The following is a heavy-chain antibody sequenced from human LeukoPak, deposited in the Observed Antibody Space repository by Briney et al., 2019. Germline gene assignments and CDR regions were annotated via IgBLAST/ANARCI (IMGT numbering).Heavy chain of an antibody. CDR1: GGSISSYY. CDR3: ARIWFGELSPYFDY. CDR2: IYYSGST. J-gene: IGHJ4*02. V-gene: IGHV4-59*01. D-gene: IGHD3-10*01. Sequence: SETLSLTCTVSGGSISSYYWSWIRQPPGKGLEWIGYIYYSGSTNHNPSLKSRVTISVDTSKNQFSLKLSSVTAADTAVYYCARIWFGELSPYFDYWGQGTLVTVSS.